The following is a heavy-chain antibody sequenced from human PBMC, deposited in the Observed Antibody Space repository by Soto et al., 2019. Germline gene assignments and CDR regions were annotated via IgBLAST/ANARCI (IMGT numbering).Heavy chain of an antibody. D-gene: IGHD6-19*01. Sequence: QVQLQQWGAGLLKPSETLSLTCAVYGGSFSGYYWSWIRQPPGKGLEWIGEINHSGSTNYNPSLKSRVTISVDKSKNQFSRKLSSVTAADTAVYYCARAYSSGWYRDLAFDYWGQGTLVTVSS. CDR3: ARAYSSGWYRDLAFDY. V-gene: IGHV4-34*01. J-gene: IGHJ4*02. CDR1: GGSFSGYY. CDR2: INHSGST.